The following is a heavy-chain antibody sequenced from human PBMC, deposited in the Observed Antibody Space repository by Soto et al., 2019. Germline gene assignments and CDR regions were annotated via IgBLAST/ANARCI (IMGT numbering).Heavy chain of an antibody. CDR3: ARIKAGFDSSGYFSAFDI. CDR2: ISRRGDTT. J-gene: IGHJ3*02. D-gene: IGHD3-22*01. Sequence: PGGSLRLSCAASGFTFTTYAMSWVRQAPGKGLEWVSVISRRGDTTYYADSVKGRFTISRDNSKSTLYLQMNSLRAEDTAVYYCARIKAGFDSSGYFSAFDIWGQGTMVTV. CDR1: GFTFTTYA. V-gene: IGHV3-23*01.